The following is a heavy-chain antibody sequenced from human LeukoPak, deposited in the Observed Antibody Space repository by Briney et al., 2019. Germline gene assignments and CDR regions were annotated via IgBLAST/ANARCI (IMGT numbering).Heavy chain of an antibody. Sequence: GGSLRLSCAASGFTFRSFAMSWVRQAPGKGLEWVSAISDYTYYADSVKGRFTISRDNSKNTLYLQMDSLRTEDTAIYYCAKAQAPTGRNLFDPWGQGTLSPSP. CDR2: ISDYT. CDR1: GFTFRSFA. V-gene: IGHV3-23*01. J-gene: IGHJ5*02. D-gene: IGHD1-1*01. CDR3: AKAQAPTGRNLFDP.